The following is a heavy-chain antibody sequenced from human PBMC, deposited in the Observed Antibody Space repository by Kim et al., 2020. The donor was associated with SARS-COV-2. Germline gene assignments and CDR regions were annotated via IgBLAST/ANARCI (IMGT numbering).Heavy chain of an antibody. CDR2: ISDDGNNK. D-gene: IGHD6-13*01. V-gene: IGHV3-30*04. J-gene: IGHJ3*02. Sequence: GGSLRLSCAASGFTFSSYALHWVRQAPGKGLEWVAVISDDGNNKYHADSVKGRFTVSRDNSKNTLFLQMSSLRVEDTAVYHCARGRYSSSWSIGDAFDIWGQRTMVTVYS. CDR3: ARGRYSSSWSIGDAFDI. CDR1: GFTFSSYA.